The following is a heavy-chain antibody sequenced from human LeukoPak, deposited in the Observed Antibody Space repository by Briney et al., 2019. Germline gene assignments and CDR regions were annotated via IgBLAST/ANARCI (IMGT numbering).Heavy chain of an antibody. J-gene: IGHJ4*02. Sequence: GGPLRLSCAASGFTFSNYGMHWVRQAPGKGLEWVAVIWYDGSNKYFADSVKGRFTISRDNSRNTLYLQMNSLRAEDTAVYYCARGNYDSSGYLDYWGQGTLVTVSS. V-gene: IGHV3-33*01. CDR1: GFTFSNYG. D-gene: IGHD3-22*01. CDR3: ARGNYDSSGYLDY. CDR2: IWYDGSNK.